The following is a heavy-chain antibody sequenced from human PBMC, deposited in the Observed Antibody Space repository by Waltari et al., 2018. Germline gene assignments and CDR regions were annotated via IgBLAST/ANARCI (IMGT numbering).Heavy chain of an antibody. J-gene: IGHJ4*02. CDR1: GGSIRISTYY. CDR3: ARHVVVTANFDY. CDR2: IYYSGST. D-gene: IGHD2-21*02. Sequence: QLQLQESGPGLVKPSETLSLTCTVSGGSIRISTYYWDWIRQPPGKGLEWIGSIYYSGSTYSNPSLKSRVTISGDTSKNQFSLKPSSVTAADTAVYYCARHVVVTANFDYWGQGTLVTVSS. V-gene: IGHV4-39*01.